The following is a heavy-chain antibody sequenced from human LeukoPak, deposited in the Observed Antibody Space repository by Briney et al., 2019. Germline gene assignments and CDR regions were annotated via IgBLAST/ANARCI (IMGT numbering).Heavy chain of an antibody. D-gene: IGHD6-13*01. V-gene: IGHV3-66*01. CDR2: IYSGGST. Sequence: GGSLRLSCAASGFTVSGNYMSWVRQAPGKGLEWVSVIYSGGSTYYADSVRGRFTITRDSSKNTLYLQMNSLRAEDTAVYYCARGYGYLAAAGRFDYWGQGTLVTVSS. J-gene: IGHJ4*02. CDR1: GFTVSGNY. CDR3: ARGYGYLAAAGRFDY.